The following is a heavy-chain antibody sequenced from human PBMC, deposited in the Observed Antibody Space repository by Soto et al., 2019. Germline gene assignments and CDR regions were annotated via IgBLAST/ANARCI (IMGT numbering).Heavy chain of an antibody. J-gene: IGHJ4*02. D-gene: IGHD5-18*01. CDR1: GGTFSSYA. V-gene: IGHV1-69*06. CDR2: VIPIFGTA. Sequence: QVQLVQSGAEVKKHGSSVKVSCKASGGTFSSYAISWVRQATGQGLEWMGGVIPIFGTANYAQKFQGRVTITADKATSTAYMERSSLRSEDTAVYYCAPRWIQLPGVFDYWGQGPLVTVSS. CDR3: APRWIQLPGVFDY.